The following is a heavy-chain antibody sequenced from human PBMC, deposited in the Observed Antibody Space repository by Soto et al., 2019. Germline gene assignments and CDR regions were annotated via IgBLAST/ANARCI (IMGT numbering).Heavy chain of an antibody. CDR2: ILYTGNT. D-gene: IGHD4-4*01. CDR1: GGSISSSDYY. CDR3: AKMTTVTSIY. Sequence: SETLSLTCKVSGGSISSSDYYWSWIRQPPGKGLEWIGYILYTGNTYYNPSLKSRLTISLDTSKNQFSLSLTSVTAADTAVYYCAKMTTVTSIYWGQGTLVTVSS. V-gene: IGHV4-30-4*01. J-gene: IGHJ4*02.